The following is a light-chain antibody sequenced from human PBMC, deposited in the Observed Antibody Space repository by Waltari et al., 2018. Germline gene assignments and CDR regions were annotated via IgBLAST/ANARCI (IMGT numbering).Light chain of an antibody. CDR1: QSVLYSPNNKNY. CDR2: WAS. Sequence: DTVLTQSPDSLAVSLGERATINCKSSQSVLYSPNNKNYLAWYHHKEGQPPKLLIYWASTRESGVPDRFSGSGSGTDFTLTISSLQAEDVAVYYCLQYSTTPRTFGPGTKVEIK. V-gene: IGKV4-1*01. J-gene: IGKJ3*01. CDR3: LQYSTTPRT.